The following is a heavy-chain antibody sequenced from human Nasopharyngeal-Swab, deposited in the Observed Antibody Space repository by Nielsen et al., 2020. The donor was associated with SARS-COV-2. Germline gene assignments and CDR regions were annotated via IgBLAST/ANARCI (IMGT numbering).Heavy chain of an antibody. Sequence: GESLKISCAASGFTFSSYGMHWVRQAPGKGLEWVAVISYDGSNKYYADSVKGRFTISRDNSKNTLYLQMNSLRAEDTAVYYCARDLAAADYGMDVWGQGTTVTVSS. CDR2: ISYDGSNK. V-gene: IGHV3-30*03. CDR1: GFTFSSYG. CDR3: ARDLAAADYGMDV. J-gene: IGHJ6*02. D-gene: IGHD6-13*01.